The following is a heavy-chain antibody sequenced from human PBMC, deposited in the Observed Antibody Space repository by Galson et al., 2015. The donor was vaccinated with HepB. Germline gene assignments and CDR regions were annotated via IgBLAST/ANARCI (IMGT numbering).Heavy chain of an antibody. D-gene: IGHD6-13*01. Sequence: SLRLSCAASGFTFSGYGMHWVRQAPGKGLEWVAVISYDGSNQYYADSVKGRFTMSRDSSKNTLYLQMNSLRAEDTAVYYCAKDRAATGNVDDFDYWGQGTLVTVSS. CDR3: AKDRAATGNVDDFDY. CDR2: ISYDGSNQ. CDR1: GFTFSGYG. V-gene: IGHV3-30*18. J-gene: IGHJ4*02.